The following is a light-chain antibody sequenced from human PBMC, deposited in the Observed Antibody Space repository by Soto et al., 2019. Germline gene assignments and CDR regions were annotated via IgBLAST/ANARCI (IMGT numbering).Light chain of an antibody. V-gene: IGKV3D-20*02. J-gene: IGKJ5*01. CDR3: QQRNNWPS. CDR2: GVS. Sequence: ELVLAQSPGTLSLSPGERATLSCRASQSVNTKYLAWYQQKPGQAPRLLIYGVSSRATGIPARFSGSGSGTDFTLTISSLDPEDFAVYYCQQRNNWPSFGQGTRLEIK. CDR1: QSVNTKY.